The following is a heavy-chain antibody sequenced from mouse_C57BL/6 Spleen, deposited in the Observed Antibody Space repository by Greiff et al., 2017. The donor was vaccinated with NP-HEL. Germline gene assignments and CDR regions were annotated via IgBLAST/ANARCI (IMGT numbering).Heavy chain of an antibody. CDR3: ARPLYGSPYYFDY. V-gene: IGHV1-64*01. J-gene: IGHJ2*01. CDR1: GYTFTSYW. CDR2: IHPNSGST. D-gene: IGHD1-1*01. Sequence: VQLQQPGAELVKPGASVKLSCKASGYTFTSYWMHWVKQRPGQGLEWIGMIHPNSGSTNYNEKFKSKATLTVDKSSSTAYMQLSSPTSEDSAVYYCARPLYGSPYYFDYWGQGTTLTVSS.